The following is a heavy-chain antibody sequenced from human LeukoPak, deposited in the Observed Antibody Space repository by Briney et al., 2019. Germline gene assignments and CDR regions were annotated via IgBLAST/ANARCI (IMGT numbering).Heavy chain of an antibody. V-gene: IGHV4-59*01. CDR3: ARGGPYDSGTFYFDY. Sequence: PSETLSLTCTVSGGSISTYYGSWIRQPPGKGLEWIGYIYNSGSTNYNPSLKSRVTISVDTSKNQFSLKLSSVTAADSAVYYCARGGPYDSGTFYFDYWGQGTLVTVSS. CDR1: GGSISTYY. J-gene: IGHJ4*02. D-gene: IGHD3-10*01. CDR2: IYNSGST.